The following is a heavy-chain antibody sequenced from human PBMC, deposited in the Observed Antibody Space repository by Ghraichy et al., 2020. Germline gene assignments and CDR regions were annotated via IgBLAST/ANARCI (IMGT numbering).Heavy chain of an antibody. CDR3: GRDVGP. CDR2: IYSGGDT. D-gene: IGHD1-26*01. J-gene: IGHJ5*02. CDR1: GFTVSNNF. Sequence: GGSLRLSCAASGFTVSNNFLTWVRQAPGKGLEWVSLIYSGGDTYYADSVKGRFTISRDSSKNTLYLQMDSLRAEDTAMYYCGRDVGPWGQGTLVPVSS. V-gene: IGHV3-53*01.